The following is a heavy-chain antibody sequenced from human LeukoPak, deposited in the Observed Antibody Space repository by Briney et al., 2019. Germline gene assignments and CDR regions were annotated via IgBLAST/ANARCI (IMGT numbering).Heavy chain of an antibody. D-gene: IGHD3-22*01. CDR2: IYTSGST. V-gene: IGHV4-4*07. J-gene: IGHJ4*02. Sequence: SETLSLTCPVSGGSISSYYWSWIRQPAGKGLEWIGRIYTSGSTNYNPSLKSRVTMSVDTSKNQFSLKLSSVTAADTAVYYCARDSNYDSSGYYSVSDYWGQGTLVTVSS. CDR1: GGSISSYY. CDR3: ARDSNYDSSGYYSVSDY.